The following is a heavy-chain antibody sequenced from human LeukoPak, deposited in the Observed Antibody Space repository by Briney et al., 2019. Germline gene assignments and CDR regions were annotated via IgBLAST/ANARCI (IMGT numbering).Heavy chain of an antibody. CDR2: IIPIFGTA. J-gene: IGHJ6*02. CDR1: GGTFSSYA. V-gene: IGHV1-69*05. CDR3: ARADIVATTRGGMDV. Sequence: ASVKVSCKASGGTFSSYAISWVRQAPGQGLEWMGGIIPIFGTANYAQKFQGRVTITTDESTSTAYMELSSLRSEDTAVYYCARADIVATTRGGMDVWGQGTTVTVSS. D-gene: IGHD5-12*01.